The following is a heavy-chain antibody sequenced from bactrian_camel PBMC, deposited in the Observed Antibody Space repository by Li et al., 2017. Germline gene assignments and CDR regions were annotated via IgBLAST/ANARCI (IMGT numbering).Heavy chain of an antibody. CDR3: AAVISFRFACKVSADFRY. Sequence: HVQLVESGGGSVQAGESRRLSCVTSGYTSTTSCVAWVRQAPGKEREGPAAIYTGSGSTYYADSVKGRFTISQDNAKKALYLQLNSLKPEDTAMYYCAAVISFRFACKVSADFRYWGQGTQVTVS. CDR1: GYTSTTSC. D-gene: IGHD1*01. V-gene: IGHV3S1*01. CDR2: IYTGSGST. J-gene: IGHJ6*01.